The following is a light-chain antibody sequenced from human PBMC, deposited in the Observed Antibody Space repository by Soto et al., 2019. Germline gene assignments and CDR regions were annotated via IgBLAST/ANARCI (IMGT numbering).Light chain of an antibody. Sequence: QSVLTQPRSVSGSPGQSVTISCTGTSSDVGGYNYVSWYQQHPGKAPKLMIYEVNKRPSGVPDRFSGSKSGNTASLTVSGLQAEDEADYYCSSYTDSNNFVLFGGGTKLTVL. V-gene: IGLV2-8*01. CDR1: SSDVGGYNY. CDR2: EVN. J-gene: IGLJ2*01. CDR3: SSYTDSNNFVL.